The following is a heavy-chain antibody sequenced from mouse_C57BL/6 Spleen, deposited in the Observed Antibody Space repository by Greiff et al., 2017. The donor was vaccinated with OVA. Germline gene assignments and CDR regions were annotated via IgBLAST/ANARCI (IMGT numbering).Heavy chain of an antibody. CDR2: IHPNSGST. Sequence: QVQLKQPGAELVKPGASVKLSCKASGYTFTSYWMHWVKQRPGQGLEWIGMIHPNSGSTNYNEKFKSKATLTADKSSSTAYLQLSSLTSEDSAVYSSAGVDKFNNFAYWGQGTTPTVS. CDR1: GYTFTSYW. CDR3: AGVDKFNNFAY. D-gene: IGHD3-2*01. V-gene: IGHV1-64*01. J-gene: IGHJ2*01.